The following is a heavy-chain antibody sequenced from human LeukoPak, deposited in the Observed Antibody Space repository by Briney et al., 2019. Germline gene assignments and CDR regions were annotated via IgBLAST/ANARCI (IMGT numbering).Heavy chain of an antibody. CDR2: ISAYNSNT. D-gene: IGHD3-22*01. V-gene: IGHV1-18*01. CDR3: ARNYYDSSGYGSLNWFDP. Sequence: ASVKVSCKASGYTFTSYGISWVRQAPGQGLEWMGWISAYNSNTNYAQKLQGRVTMTTDTSTSTAYMELRSLRSDDTAVYYCARNYYDSSGYGSLNWFDPWGQGTLVTVSS. CDR1: GYTFTSYG. J-gene: IGHJ5*02.